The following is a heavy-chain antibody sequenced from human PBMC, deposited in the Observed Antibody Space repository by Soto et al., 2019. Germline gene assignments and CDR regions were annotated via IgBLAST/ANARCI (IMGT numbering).Heavy chain of an antibody. CDR3: ARDLDCITTSCQDYYGMDV. J-gene: IGHJ6*02. CDR2: ISAYNGST. V-gene: IGHV1-18*01. D-gene: IGHD2-2*01. Sequence: VQLVQSGAEVKKPGASVKVFCKASGYTFTSYGFSWVRQAPGQGLEWMGWISAYNGSTNYAQKLPGRVTMTTHTSTSTAYMELRSLRSDATAVYFCARDLDCITTSCQDYYGMDVWGQGTKVTVSS. CDR1: GYTFTSYG.